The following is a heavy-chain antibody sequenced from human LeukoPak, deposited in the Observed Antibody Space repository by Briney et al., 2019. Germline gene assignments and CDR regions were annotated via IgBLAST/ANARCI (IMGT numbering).Heavy chain of an antibody. CDR3: ATSKDGDYAPFDY. D-gene: IGHD4-17*01. J-gene: IGHJ4*02. CDR2: INYSGTT. Sequence: PSQTLSLTCTVSGGTISSTTYYWAWIRQPPGKGLEWIGSINYSGTTYYNPSLKSRVTISMDTSKNQLSLKVSSVTAADTAVYYCATSKDGDYAPFDYWGQGTLVTVSS. V-gene: IGHV4-39*07. CDR1: GGTISSTTYY.